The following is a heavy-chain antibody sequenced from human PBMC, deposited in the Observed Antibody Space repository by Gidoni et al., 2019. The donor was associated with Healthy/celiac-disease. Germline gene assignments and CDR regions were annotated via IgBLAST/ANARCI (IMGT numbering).Heavy chain of an antibody. D-gene: IGHD3-3*02. V-gene: IGHV4-34*01. CDR1: GGSFSVYY. CDR3: ARERNLGFLED. Sequence: QVQLQQWGAGLLKPSETLSLTCAVYGGSFSVYYWSWIRQTPGKGLEWIGEINHSGSTNYNPSLKSRVTISVDTSKNQFSLKLSSVTAADTAVYYCARERNLGFLEDWGQGTMVTVSS. CDR2: INHSGST. J-gene: IGHJ3*01.